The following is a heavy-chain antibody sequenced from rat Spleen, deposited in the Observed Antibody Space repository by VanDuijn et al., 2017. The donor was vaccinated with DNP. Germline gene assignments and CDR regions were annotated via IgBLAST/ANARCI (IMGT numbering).Heavy chain of an antibody. CDR2: IWSGGST. CDR1: GFSLTSNS. CDR3: AGVPNTYYVMDA. J-gene: IGHJ2*01. Sequence: QVQLKESGPGLVQPSQTLSLTCTVSGFSLTSNSVSWVRQPPGKGLEWMGAIWSGGSTDYNSALKSRLSISRDTSKSQVFLKMNSLQTADTATYYCAGVPNTYYVMDAWGQGVVVTVSS. D-gene: IGHD2-1*01. V-gene: IGHV2-1*01.